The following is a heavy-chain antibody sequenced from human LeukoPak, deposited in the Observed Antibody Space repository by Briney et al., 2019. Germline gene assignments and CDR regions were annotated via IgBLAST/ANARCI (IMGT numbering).Heavy chain of an antibody. CDR1: GFTFSSYG. V-gene: IGHV3-30*02. CDR2: IRYDGSNK. CDR3: AKDRYVRYGCSTSCYHQNYFDY. D-gene: IGHD2-2*01. J-gene: IGHJ4*01. Sequence: GGSVRLSCAASGFTFSSYGMHWVRQAPGKGLEGVAFIRYDGSNKYYADSVKGRFTIPRDNSKNTLYLQMNSLRAEDTAVYYCAKDRYVRYGCSTSCYHQNYFDYWGQGTLVTVSS.